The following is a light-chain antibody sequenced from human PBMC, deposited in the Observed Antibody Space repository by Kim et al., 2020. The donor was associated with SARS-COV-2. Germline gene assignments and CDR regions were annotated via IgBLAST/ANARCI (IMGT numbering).Light chain of an antibody. J-gene: IGLJ3*02. CDR1: SGSIPSNY. CDR2: EDN. CDR3: QSYDSSNQV. Sequence: NFMLTQPHSVSEAPGKTVTISCTGSSGSIPSNYVQWYQQRPGSAPTTVIYEDNQRPSGVPDRFSGSIDSTSNSASLTISGLRTEDEADYYCQSYDSSNQVFGGGNQVTVL. V-gene: IGLV6-57*02.